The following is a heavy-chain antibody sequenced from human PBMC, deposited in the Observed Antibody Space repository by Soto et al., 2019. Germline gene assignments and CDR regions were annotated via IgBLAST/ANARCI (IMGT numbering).Heavy chain of an antibody. CDR1: GGSISSYY. D-gene: IGHD6-6*01. V-gene: IGHV4-59*01. J-gene: IGHJ4*02. CDR2: IYYSGST. Sequence: PSETLSLTCTVSGGSISSYYWSWIRQPPGKGLEWIGYIYYSGSTNYNPSLKSRVTISVDTSKNQFSLKLSAVTAADTAVYYCGSASSIEARFLDYWGQGTLVTVSS. CDR3: GSASSIEARFLDY.